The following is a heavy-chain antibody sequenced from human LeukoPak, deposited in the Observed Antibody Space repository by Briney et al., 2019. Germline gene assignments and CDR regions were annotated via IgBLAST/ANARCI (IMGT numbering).Heavy chain of an antibody. CDR2: ISWNSGSI. Sequence: GGSLRLSCAASGFTFDDYAMHWVRQAPGKGLEWVSGISWNSGSIGYADSVKGRFTISRDNAKNSLYLQMNSLRAEDTALYYCAKDARSSGWYYFDFWGQGTLVTVSS. J-gene: IGHJ4*02. D-gene: IGHD6-19*01. CDR1: GFTFDDYA. V-gene: IGHV3-9*01. CDR3: AKDARSSGWYYFDF.